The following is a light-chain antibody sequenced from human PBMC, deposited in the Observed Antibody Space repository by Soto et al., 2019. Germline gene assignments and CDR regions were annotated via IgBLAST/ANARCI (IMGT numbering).Light chain of an antibody. J-gene: IGKJ1*01. CDR1: QSVSSTF. CDR3: GQFVSAPPRT. Sequence: EIXLTQSPGTLSLSPGERATLSCRASQSVSSTFLAWYQQKPGQAPRLLIFGVSNRATGIPDRFSGSGSGTDFTLTISRLEPEDFAVYYCGQFVSAPPRTFGQGTKVEIK. CDR2: GVS. V-gene: IGKV3-20*01.